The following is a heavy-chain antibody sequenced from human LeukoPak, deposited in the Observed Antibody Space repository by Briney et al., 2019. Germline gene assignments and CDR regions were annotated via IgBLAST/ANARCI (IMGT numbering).Heavy chain of an antibody. CDR3: ARGTHWVKDDSSGWFEDY. J-gene: IGHJ4*02. V-gene: IGHV3-30*03. D-gene: IGHD6-19*01. CDR2: IPYDATNK. CDR1: GFTFSSYA. Sequence: GGSLRLSCAASGFTFSSYAMHWVRQAPGEWLEWVATIPYDATNKYYADSVKGRFSISRDNSKNTLYLQMNSLRPEDTAVYYCARGTHWVKDDSSGWFEDYWGQGTLVTVSS.